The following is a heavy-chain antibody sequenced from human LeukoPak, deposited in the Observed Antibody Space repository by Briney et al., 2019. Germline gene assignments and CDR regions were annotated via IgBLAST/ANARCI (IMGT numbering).Heavy chain of an antibody. V-gene: IGHV1-69*13. CDR2: IIPIFHTA. Sequence: SVKVSCKASGGTFRSYAISWVRQAPGQGLEWMGGIIPIFHTANYAQKFQGRVTITADDSTSTAYMELSSLRSEDTAVYYCARAVSGSGWYGDFDYWGQGTLVTVSS. CDR3: ARAVSGSGWYGDFDY. D-gene: IGHD6-19*01. CDR1: GGTFRSYA. J-gene: IGHJ4*02.